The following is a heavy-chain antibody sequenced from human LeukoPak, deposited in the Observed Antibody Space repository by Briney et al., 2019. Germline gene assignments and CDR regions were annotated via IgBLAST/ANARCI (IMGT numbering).Heavy chain of an antibody. CDR3: ARGGWSLGYCSSSSCLDWFDP. Sequence: ASVKVCCKASRYTFTDYYMHWVRQAPGQGLEWMGWINPNSGGTNYAQKFQGRVTMTRDTSISTAYMELSRLRSDDTAVYYCARGGWSLGYCSSSSCLDWFDPWGQGTLVTVSS. CDR2: INPNSGGT. CDR1: RYTFTDYY. J-gene: IGHJ5*02. D-gene: IGHD2-2*01. V-gene: IGHV1-2*02.